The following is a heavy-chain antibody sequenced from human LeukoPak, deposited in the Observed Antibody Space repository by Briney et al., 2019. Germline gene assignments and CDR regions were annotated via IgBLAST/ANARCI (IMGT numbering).Heavy chain of an antibody. J-gene: IGHJ4*02. D-gene: IGHD5-18*01. CDR3: ARREGYSFGYDY. CDR2: IYYSGST. CDR1: GGSISSSSYY. Sequence: PSETLSLTCTVSGGSISSSSYYWGWIRQPPGKGLEWIGDIYYSGSTYYNPSLKSRVTMSVDTSKNHFPLKLSSVTAADTAVYYCARREGYSFGYDYWGQGTLVTVSS. V-gene: IGHV4-39*01.